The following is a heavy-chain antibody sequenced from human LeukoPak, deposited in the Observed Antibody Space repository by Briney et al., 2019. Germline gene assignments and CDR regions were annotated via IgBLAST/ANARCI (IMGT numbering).Heavy chain of an antibody. V-gene: IGHV4-34*01. CDR1: GGSFSGYY. J-gene: IGHJ5*02. CDR3: ARHYHYGLGTYRPLDP. D-gene: IGHD3-10*01. Sequence: SETLSLTCAVYGGSFSGYYWSWIRQPPGKGLEWIGSISYSGSTYYNPSLKSRVTLSVDTSKNQFSLKLSSVTAADTAVYYCARHYHYGLGTYRPLDPWGQGTLVTVSS. CDR2: ISYSGST.